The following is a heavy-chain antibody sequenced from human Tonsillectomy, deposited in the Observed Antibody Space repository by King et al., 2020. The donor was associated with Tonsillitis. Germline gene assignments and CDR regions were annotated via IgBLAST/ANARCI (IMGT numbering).Heavy chain of an antibody. CDR1: GGSISSNTYY. Sequence: LQLQESGQGLVKPSETLSLTCPVSGGSISSNTYYWGWIRQPPGKGLEWIGSIFYSGRTYYTPSLKSRVTISVDMSKNQFSLKLSSVTAADTAVYFCARLDSGDYFDIWGQGTKVTVSS. CDR3: ARLDSGDYFDI. J-gene: IGHJ3*02. V-gene: IGHV4-39*01. CDR2: IFYSGRT. D-gene: IGHD4-17*01.